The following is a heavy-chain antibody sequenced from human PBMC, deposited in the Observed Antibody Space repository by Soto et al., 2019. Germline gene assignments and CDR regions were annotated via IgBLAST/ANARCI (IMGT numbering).Heavy chain of an antibody. J-gene: IGHJ4*02. CDR3: ATHSFDNLSAGDS. CDR2: INSDGSTT. V-gene: IGHV3-74*01. Sequence: TGGSLRLSCVASGFSISNFWIHWVRQAPGKGLVWVSRINSDGSTTDYADSLKGRFTISRDNAKNTLYLQMNSLRAEDTAVYYCATHSFDNLSAGDSWGQGTLVTVSS. CDR1: GFSISNFW. D-gene: IGHD3-9*01.